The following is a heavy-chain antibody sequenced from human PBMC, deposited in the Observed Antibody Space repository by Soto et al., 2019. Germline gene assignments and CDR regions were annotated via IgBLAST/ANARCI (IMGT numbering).Heavy chain of an antibody. V-gene: IGHV4-34*01. J-gene: IGHJ4*02. Sequence: QVQLQQWGAGLLKPSATLSLTCAVNGGSLSGYYWSWSRQPPGKGLEWIGEIKDGGSINYSPSLRGRVTISADTSKNQFPLRLNAVTAADTAVYFCARGQEGIVATHWDQGTLVTVSS. CDR1: GGSLSGYY. CDR2: IKDGGSI. D-gene: IGHD5-12*01. CDR3: ARGQEGIVATH.